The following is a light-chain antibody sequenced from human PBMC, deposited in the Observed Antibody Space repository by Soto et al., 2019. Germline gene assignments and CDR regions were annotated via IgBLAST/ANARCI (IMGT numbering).Light chain of an antibody. V-gene: IGLV2-14*01. Sequence: QSALTQPASVSGSPGQSITISCTGTSSDVGGYNYVSWYQQHPGKAPKLMIYDVSNRPSGVSNRFSGSKSGNTASLTISGLHAEDDDYYYCSSYTSSSTVVFGGGTKLTVL. CDR1: SSDVGGYNY. J-gene: IGLJ2*01. CDR3: SSYTSSSTVV. CDR2: DVS.